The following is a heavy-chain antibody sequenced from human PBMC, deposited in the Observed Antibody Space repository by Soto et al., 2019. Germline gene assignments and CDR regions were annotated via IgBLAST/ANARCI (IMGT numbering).Heavy chain of an antibody. J-gene: IGHJ5*02. CDR2: INPSGGST. V-gene: IGHV1-46*03. CDR3: ARGGHIVVVVAATTSWFDP. CDR1: GYTFTSYY. Sequence: GASVKVSCKASGYTFTSYYMHWVRQAPGQGLEWMGIINPSGGSTSYAQKFQGRVTMTRDTSTSTVYMELSSLRSEDTAVYYCARGGHIVVVVAATTSWFDPWGQGTLVTVS. D-gene: IGHD2-15*01.